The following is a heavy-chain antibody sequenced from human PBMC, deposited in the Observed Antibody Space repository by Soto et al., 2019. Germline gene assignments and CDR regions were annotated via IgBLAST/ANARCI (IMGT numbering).Heavy chain of an antibody. Sequence: QITLKESGPTLVKPTQTLTLTCTFSGFSLSTSGVGVGWIRQPPGKALKWLALIYWDDDKRYSPSLKSRLTITKDTSKNQVVLTMTNMDPVDTATYYCAHSQSDYIWGSYRPSGAFDIWGQGTMVTVSS. CDR1: GFSLSTSGVG. CDR3: AHSQSDYIWGSYRPSGAFDI. CDR2: IYWDDDK. D-gene: IGHD3-16*02. J-gene: IGHJ3*02. V-gene: IGHV2-5*02.